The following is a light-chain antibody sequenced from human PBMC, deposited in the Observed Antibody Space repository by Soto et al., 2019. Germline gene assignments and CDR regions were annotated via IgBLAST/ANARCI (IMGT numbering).Light chain of an antibody. V-gene: IGKV1D-12*01. Sequence: DIQVTQSPSFVSASAGDRFTITCRASQDIRRWLAWHQQKPGQAPKLLISAASTLQSGVPSGFSGSGSGTHFTLTINSLQPEDFATYYCQQTLTFPITFGQGTRLEIK. CDR2: AAS. CDR3: QQTLTFPIT. J-gene: IGKJ5*01. CDR1: QDIRRW.